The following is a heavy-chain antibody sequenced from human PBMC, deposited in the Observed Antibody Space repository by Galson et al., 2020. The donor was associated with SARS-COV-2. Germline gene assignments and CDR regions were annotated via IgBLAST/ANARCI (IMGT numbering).Heavy chain of an antibody. V-gene: IGHV4-34*01. CDR1: GGSFSGYY. CDR3: ARGNDGYIGDY. J-gene: IGHJ4*02. CDR2: INHSGST. D-gene: IGHD5-12*01. Sequence: SETLSLTCAVYGGSFSGYYWSWIRQPPGKGLEWIGEINHSGSTNYNQSLKSRVTISVDTSKNQFSLKLSSVTAADTAVYYCARGNDGYIGDYWGQGTLVTVSS.